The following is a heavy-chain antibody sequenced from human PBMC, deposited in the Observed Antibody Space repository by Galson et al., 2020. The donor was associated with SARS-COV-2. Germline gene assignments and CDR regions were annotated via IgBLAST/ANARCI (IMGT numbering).Heavy chain of an antibody. J-gene: IGHJ6*02. CDR2: ISGSGGST. CDR3: AKDLVAAAGTGRGIYYYYGMDV. CDR1: GFTFSSYA. Sequence: GGSLRLSCAASGFTFSSYAMSWVRQAPGKGLEWVSAISGSGGSTYYADSVKGRFTISRDNSKNTLYLQMNSLRAEDTAVYYCAKDLVAAAGTGRGIYYYYGMDVWGQGTTVTVSS. V-gene: IGHV3-23*01. D-gene: IGHD6-13*01.